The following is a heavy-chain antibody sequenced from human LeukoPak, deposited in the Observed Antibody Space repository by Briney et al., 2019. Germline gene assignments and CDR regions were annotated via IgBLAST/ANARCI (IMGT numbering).Heavy chain of an antibody. D-gene: IGHD1-26*01. Sequence: SETLSLTCAVYGGSFSGYYWSWIRQPPGKGLEWIGEINHSGSTNYNPSLKSRVTISVDTSKNQFSLKLSSVTAADTAVYYCARGRVGVGATYYFDYWGQGTLVTVSS. CDR1: GGSFSGYY. CDR3: ARGRVGVGATYYFDY. J-gene: IGHJ4*02. CDR2: INHSGST. V-gene: IGHV4-34*01.